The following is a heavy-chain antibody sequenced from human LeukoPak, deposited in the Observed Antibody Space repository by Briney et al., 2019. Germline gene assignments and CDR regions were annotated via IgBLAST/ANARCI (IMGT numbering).Heavy chain of an antibody. J-gene: IGHJ4*02. CDR1: GYTFTSYY. Sequence: ASVKVSCKASGYTFTSYYMHWVRQAPGQGLEWMGIINPSGGSTSYAQKFQGRVTMTRDTSTSTVYMELSSLRSEDTAVYYCARDSVWVQWLASANFDYWGQGTLVTVSS. V-gene: IGHV1-46*01. CDR3: ARDSVWVQWLASANFDY. CDR2: INPSGGST. D-gene: IGHD6-19*01.